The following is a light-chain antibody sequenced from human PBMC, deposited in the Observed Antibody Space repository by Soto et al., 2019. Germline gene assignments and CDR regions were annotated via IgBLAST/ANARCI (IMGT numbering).Light chain of an antibody. Sequence: DIQLTQSPSLLSASVGDRVTITCRASRDIDSYLAWYQLKPGKGPKLLIYDASTLQSGAPSRFSGSGSGTESTLTISSLQPEDFATYYCQQLNIYPQTFGQGTRLEIK. J-gene: IGKJ1*01. CDR2: DAS. CDR3: QQLNIYPQT. V-gene: IGKV1-9*01. CDR1: RDIDSY.